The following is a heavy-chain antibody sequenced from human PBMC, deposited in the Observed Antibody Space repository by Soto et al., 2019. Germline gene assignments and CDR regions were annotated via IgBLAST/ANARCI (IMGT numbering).Heavy chain of an antibody. Sequence: QVQLVESGGGLVKPGGSLRLSCAASGFTFSDYYMSWIRQAPGKGLEWVSYISNSGSPMYYADSVKGRFTISRDNAKNSLYLQMNSLRAGDTAVYYCARARTSAIRGHDYWGQGTLVTVSS. V-gene: IGHV3-11*01. CDR1: GFTFSDYY. J-gene: IGHJ4*02. D-gene: IGHD1-7*01. CDR2: ISNSGSPM. CDR3: ARARTSAIRGHDY.